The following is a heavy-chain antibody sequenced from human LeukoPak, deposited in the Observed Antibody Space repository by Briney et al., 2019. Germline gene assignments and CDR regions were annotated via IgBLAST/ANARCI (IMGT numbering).Heavy chain of an antibody. D-gene: IGHD2-2*01. V-gene: IGHV4-38-2*01. CDR1: GYSISSGYY. J-gene: IGHJ3*02. Sequence: SETLSLTCAVSGYSISSGYYWGWIRQPPGKGLEWIGSIYHSGSTYYNPPLKSRGTISVDTSKNQFSLKLSSVTAADTAVYYCASAVVPAAAFDIWGQGTMVTVSS. CDR3: ASAVVPAAAFDI. CDR2: IYHSGST.